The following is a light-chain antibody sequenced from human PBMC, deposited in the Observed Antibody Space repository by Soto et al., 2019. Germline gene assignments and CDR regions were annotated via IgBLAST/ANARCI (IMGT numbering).Light chain of an antibody. J-gene: IGLJ3*02. V-gene: IGLV1-44*01. CDR3: AAWDDSLNGYWV. CDR2: SNN. CDR1: SSNIGSNP. Sequence: QPVLTQPPSASGTPGQRVTISCSGSSSNIGSNPVNWYQQLPGTAPKLLIYSNNQRPSGVPDRFSGSKSGTSASLAISGLQSEDEADDYCAAWDDSLNGYWVFGGGTKVTVL.